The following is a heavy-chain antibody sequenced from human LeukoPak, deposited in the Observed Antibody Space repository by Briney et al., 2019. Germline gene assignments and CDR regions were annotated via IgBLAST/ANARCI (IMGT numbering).Heavy chain of an antibody. D-gene: IGHD3-10*01. CDR3: ARDRATYYYGMDV. J-gene: IGHJ6*02. CDR2: ISYDGSNK. V-gene: IGHV3-30*04. Sequence: GGSLRLSYAASGFTFSSYAMHWVRQAPGKGLEWVAVISYDGSNKYYADSVKGRFTISRDNSKNTLYLQMNSLRAEDTAVYYCARDRATYYYGMDVWGQGTTVTVSS. CDR1: GFTFSSYA.